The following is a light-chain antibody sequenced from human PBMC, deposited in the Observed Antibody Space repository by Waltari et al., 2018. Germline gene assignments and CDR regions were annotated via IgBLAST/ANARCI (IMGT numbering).Light chain of an antibody. CDR1: SSDVGGYNY. CDR2: DVS. Sequence: QSALTQPASVSGSPGQSITISCTGTSSDVGGYNYVSWYQQHPGKAPKLMVCDVSKRTSGVSTRFSASKAGITASLTISGLQAEGESSYDGSSYTSSSTYVFETGSKVTVL. CDR3: SSYTSSSTYV. V-gene: IGLV2-14*01. J-gene: IGLJ1*01.